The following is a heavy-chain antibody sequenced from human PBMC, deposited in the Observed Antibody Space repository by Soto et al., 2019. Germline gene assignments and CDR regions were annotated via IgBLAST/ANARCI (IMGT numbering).Heavy chain of an antibody. D-gene: IGHD6-19*01. CDR3: ARDSPGCSSGPLQKRLVHFDY. CDR1: GFTFSDYY. J-gene: IGHJ4*02. V-gene: IGHV3-11*01. Sequence: GGSLRLSFAASGFTFSDYYMSWIRQAQGKGLEWVSYISSSGSTIYYADSVKGRFTTSRDNAKNSLYLQMNSLRAEDTAVYYCARDSPGCSSGPLQKRLVHFDYWGQGTLVTSPQ. CDR2: ISSSGSTI.